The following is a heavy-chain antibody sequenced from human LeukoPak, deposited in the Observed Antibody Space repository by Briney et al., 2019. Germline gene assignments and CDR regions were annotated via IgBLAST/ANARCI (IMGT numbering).Heavy chain of an antibody. CDR2: IYYSGST. CDR1: GASISFYY. D-gene: IGHD6-13*01. CDR3: ASDSSGWSDDSFDI. V-gene: IGHV4-59*01. J-gene: IGHJ3*02. Sequence: SETLSLTCTVSGASISFYYWSWIRQPPGKGLERIGYIYYSGSTKYNPSLKSRVTMSIDTSKNQFSLNLKSVTAADTAVYYCASDSSGWSDDSFDIWGHGTMVTVSS.